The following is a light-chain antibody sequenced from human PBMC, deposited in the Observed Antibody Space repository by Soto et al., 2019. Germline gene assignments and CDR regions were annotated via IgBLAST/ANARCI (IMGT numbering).Light chain of an antibody. J-gene: IGKJ1*01. CDR2: GTS. Sequence: VLTQSPGTLALSPGERATLTCRASQGVSSSHLAWYQQKPGQAPRLLIYGTSSRATGIPDRFSGSGSGTDFTLTISSLEPEDSAVYYCQQFGSSPWTFGQGTKVDIK. CDR1: QGVSSSH. V-gene: IGKV3-20*01. CDR3: QQFGSSPWT.